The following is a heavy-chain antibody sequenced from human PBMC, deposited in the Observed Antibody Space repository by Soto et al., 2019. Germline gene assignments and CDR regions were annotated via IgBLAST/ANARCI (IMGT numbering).Heavy chain of an antibody. CDR1: GFTFSSNW. CDR3: ATGSGWYSPDY. J-gene: IGHJ4*02. CDR2: IHSDGSRT. Sequence: PGVSLRLSCEASGFTFSSNWMHWVRQAPGKGLVWVSRIHSDGSRTDYADSVKGRFTISRDNAKNTLYLQMNSLRAEDTAVYYCATGSGWYSPDYLGQGTLVTVSS. V-gene: IGHV3-74*01. D-gene: IGHD6-19*01.